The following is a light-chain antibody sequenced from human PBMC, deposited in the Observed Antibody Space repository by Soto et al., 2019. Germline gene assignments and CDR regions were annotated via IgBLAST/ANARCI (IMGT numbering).Light chain of an antibody. CDR3: SSYAGNNKYV. Sequence: SALTQPPSASGSPGQSVTISCTGTSSDVGGYNYVSWYQQHPGKAPKFMIYEVSKRPSGVSDRFSGSKSGNTASLTVSGLQAEDEADYYCSSYAGNNKYVFGTGTKLTVL. CDR2: EVS. CDR1: SSDVGGYNY. J-gene: IGLJ1*01. V-gene: IGLV2-8*01.